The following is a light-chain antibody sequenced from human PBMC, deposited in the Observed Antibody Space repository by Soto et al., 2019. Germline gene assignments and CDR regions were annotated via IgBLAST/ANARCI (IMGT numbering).Light chain of an antibody. CDR2: AAS. CDR1: HAIKKW. CDR3: HQASSVPYD. Sequence: DIQMTQSPSSVSASVGDTINITCRASHAIKKWLAWYQQKPGKAPKVLIYAASNLESGVSPRFSGSGAGTEFSLTISSLQTEDFATYFCHQASSVPYDFGLGTKVDVK. V-gene: IGKV1-12*01. J-gene: IGKJ3*01.